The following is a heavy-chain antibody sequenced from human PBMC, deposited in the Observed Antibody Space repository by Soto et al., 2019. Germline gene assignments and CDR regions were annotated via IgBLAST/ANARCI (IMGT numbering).Heavy chain of an antibody. CDR3: AREGARLNYDFWSGYYSPPDD. V-gene: IGHV1-3*01. J-gene: IGHJ4*02. Sequence: QVQLVQSGAEVKKPGASVKVSCKASGYTFTSYAMHWVRQAPGQRLEWMGWINAGNGNTKYSQKFQGRVTITRDTSASTAYMELSSLRSEDTAVYYCAREGARLNYDFWSGYYSPPDDWCQGTLVTVSS. CDR1: GYTFTSYA. CDR2: INAGNGNT. D-gene: IGHD3-3*01.